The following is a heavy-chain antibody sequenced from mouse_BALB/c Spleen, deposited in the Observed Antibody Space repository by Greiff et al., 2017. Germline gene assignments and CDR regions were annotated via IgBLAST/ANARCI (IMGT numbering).Heavy chain of an antibody. CDR3: ARDPGLYYFDY. Sequence: DVKLVESGGGLVQPGGSRKLSCAASGFTFSSYGMSWVRQTPDKRLELVATINSNGGSTYYPDSVKGRFTISRDNAKNTLYLQMSSLKSEDTAMYYCARDPGLYYFDYWGQGTTLTVSS. J-gene: IGHJ2*01. V-gene: IGHV5-6-3*01. CDR2: INSNGGST. CDR1: GFTFSSYG.